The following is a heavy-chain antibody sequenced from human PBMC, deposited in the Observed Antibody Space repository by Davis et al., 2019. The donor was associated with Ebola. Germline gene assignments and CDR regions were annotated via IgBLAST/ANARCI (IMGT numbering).Heavy chain of an antibody. CDR2: IGTAGDT. Sequence: GESLKISCAASGFTFSSYDMHWVRQATGKGLEWVSAIGTAGDTYYPGSVKGRFTISRENAKNSLYLQMNSLRAGDTAVYYCVRGPTAAADSYYYGMDVWGQGTTVTVSS. CDR1: GFTFSSYD. V-gene: IGHV3-13*01. D-gene: IGHD6-13*01. CDR3: VRGPTAAADSYYYGMDV. J-gene: IGHJ6*02.